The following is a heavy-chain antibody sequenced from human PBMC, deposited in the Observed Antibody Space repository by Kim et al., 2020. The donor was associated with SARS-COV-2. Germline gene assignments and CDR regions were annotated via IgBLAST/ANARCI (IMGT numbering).Heavy chain of an antibody. CDR3: ARDVHLSTRGGVFGAFDL. CDR2: INPHLDTT. CDR1: GYSFTDYF. Sequence: ASVKVSCKASGYSFTDYFLHWVRQAPGQGLEWLGIINPHLDTTSYSQNFQGRVTLTRDTSTRTAYLELNSLRSADTAVYFCARDVHLSTRGGVFGAFDLWGQGTMVIVSS. J-gene: IGHJ3*01. D-gene: IGHD3-16*01. V-gene: IGHV1-46*03.